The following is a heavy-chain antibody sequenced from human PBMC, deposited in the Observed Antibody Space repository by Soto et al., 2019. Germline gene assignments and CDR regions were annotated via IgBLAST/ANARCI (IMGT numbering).Heavy chain of an antibody. J-gene: IGHJ3*02. V-gene: IGHV3-74*01. Sequence: EVQLVESGGGLVQPGGSLRLSCAASGFTFSDYWMAWARQAPGKGLFWVSRINSDGSIAHYAESVKGGFTISRDNAKNTLWLQVNSLRDDDTAVYYCGRERWGLLDIWGQGAMVTVSS. D-gene: IGHD7-27*01. CDR2: INSDGSIA. CDR1: GFTFSDYW. CDR3: GRERWGLLDI.